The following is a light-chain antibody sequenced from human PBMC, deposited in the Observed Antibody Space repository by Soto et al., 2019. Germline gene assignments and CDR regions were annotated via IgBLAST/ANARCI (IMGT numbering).Light chain of an antibody. CDR1: SSNIGSNT. CDR2: SNN. Sequence: QSALTHPPPSSGTPGQRVTISCSGSSSNIGSNTVNWYQQLPGTAPKLLIYSNNQRPSGVPDRFSGSKSGTSASLAISGLQSEDEADYYCAAWDDSLNGPYVFGTGTKVTVL. J-gene: IGLJ1*01. CDR3: AAWDDSLNGPYV. V-gene: IGLV1-44*01.